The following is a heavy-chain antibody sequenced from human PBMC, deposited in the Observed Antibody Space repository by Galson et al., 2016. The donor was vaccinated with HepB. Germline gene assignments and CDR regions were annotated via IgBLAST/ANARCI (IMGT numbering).Heavy chain of an antibody. D-gene: IGHD2-2*01. V-gene: IGHV3-30-3*01. CDR3: ARSSSCSTINCFLPFDP. J-gene: IGHJ5*02. CDR1: GFSFSSHA. Sequence: SLRLSCAASGFSFSSHAMHWVRQAPGKGLEWVALVTDDGTNTVYADSVKGRFTISRDNAKNTLFLQMKRLRAEDTSMYYCARSSSCSTINCFLPFDPWGLGTLVTVSS. CDR2: VTDDGTNT.